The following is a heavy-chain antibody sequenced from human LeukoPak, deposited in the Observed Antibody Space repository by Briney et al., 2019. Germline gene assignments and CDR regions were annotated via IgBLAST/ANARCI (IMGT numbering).Heavy chain of an antibody. CDR2: INSDGSST. J-gene: IGHJ6*02. CDR3: ARDTPLCSGGSCYPNLTFYYYYYYGMDV. Sequence: GGSLRLSCAASGFTFSSYWMHWVRQAPGKGLVRVSRINSDGSSTSYADSVKGRFTISRDNAKNTLYLQMNSLGAEDTAVYYCARDTPLCSGGSCYPNLTFYYYYYYGMDVWGQGTTVTVSS. CDR1: GFTFSSYW. D-gene: IGHD2-15*01. V-gene: IGHV3-74*01.